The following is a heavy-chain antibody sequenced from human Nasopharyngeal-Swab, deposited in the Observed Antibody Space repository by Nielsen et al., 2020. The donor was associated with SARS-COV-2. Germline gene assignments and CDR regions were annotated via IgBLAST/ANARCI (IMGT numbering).Heavy chain of an antibody. D-gene: IGHD5-12*01. CDR2: MNPNSGNT. V-gene: IGHV1-8*01. CDR3: ARGFIVATIFHYYYYMDV. J-gene: IGHJ6*03. Sequence: WVRQAPGQGLEWMGWMNPNSGNTGYAQKFQGGVTMTRNTSISTAYMELSSPRSEDTAVYYCARGFIVATIFHYYYYMDVWGKGTTVTVSS.